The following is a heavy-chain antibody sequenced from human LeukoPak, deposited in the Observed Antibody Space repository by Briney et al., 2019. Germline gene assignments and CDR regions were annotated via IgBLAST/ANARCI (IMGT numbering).Heavy chain of an antibody. D-gene: IGHD3-22*01. J-gene: IGHJ1*01. V-gene: IGHV4-39*02. CDR2: LYYTGST. CDR3: ARRRYYDSTGYLD. CDR1: GGFISSSSYY. Sequence: TSETLSLTCTISGGFISSSSYYWGWIRQPPGKGLEGIGDLYYTGSTYYSPSLKGRLSITVDTSKNHCSLILGSVTAADTAIYYCARRRYYDSTGYLDWGQGTHVTVSA.